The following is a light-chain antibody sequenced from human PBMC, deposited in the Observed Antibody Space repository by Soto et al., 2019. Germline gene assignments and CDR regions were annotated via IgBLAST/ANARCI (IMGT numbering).Light chain of an antibody. Sequence: QSVLTQPPSAPGSPGQSVTISCTGTSSDIGASNFVSWYQQHPGKAPKLVIYEVTERPSGVPDRFSGSKFGNTASLTVSGLQTADEADYYCSSFTGFSTVFGSGTKVTVL. J-gene: IGLJ1*01. CDR2: EVT. CDR3: SSFTGFSTV. CDR1: SSDIGASNF. V-gene: IGLV2-8*01.